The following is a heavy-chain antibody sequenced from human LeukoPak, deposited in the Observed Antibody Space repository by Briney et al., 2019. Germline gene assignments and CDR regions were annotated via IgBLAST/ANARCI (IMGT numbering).Heavy chain of an antibody. V-gene: IGHV4-61*02. Sequence: SETLSLTCTVSGDSISSGDYYWSWIRQPAGKGLEWIGRISSSGSTNYNPSLKSRVTISVDTSKNQFSLKLSSVTAADTAVYYCARWDRQWYFDLWGRGTLVTVSS. CDR1: GDSISSGDYY. CDR3: ARWDRQWYFDL. D-gene: IGHD1-26*01. CDR2: ISSSGST. J-gene: IGHJ2*01.